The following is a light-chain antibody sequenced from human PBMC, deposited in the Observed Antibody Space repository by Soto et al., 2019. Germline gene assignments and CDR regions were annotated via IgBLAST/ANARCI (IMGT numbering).Light chain of an antibody. J-gene: IGKJ1*01. CDR1: QGIRDD. V-gene: IGKV1-17*01. Sequence: DIQLTPSPSSLSAYVGDRVTITCRASQGIRDDLGWYQQKAGEAPKRLIYAASSLHSGVPSRFSGSGSGTEFTLTISSLQPEDFATYYCLQYRSFPRTFGQGTKGDIK. CDR3: LQYRSFPRT. CDR2: AAS.